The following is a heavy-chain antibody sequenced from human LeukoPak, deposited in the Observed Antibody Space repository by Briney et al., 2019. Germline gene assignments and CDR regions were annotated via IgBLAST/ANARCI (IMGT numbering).Heavy chain of an antibody. Sequence: GRSLRLSCAASGFTFDDYAMHWVRQAPGKGLEWVSGISWNSGSIGYADSVKGRFTISRDNAKNSLYLQMNSLRAEDTALYYCAKDGVKWLVNGINWFDPWGQGTLVTVSS. CDR1: GFTFDDYA. CDR3: AKDGVKWLVNGINWFDP. J-gene: IGHJ5*02. V-gene: IGHV3-9*01. CDR2: ISWNSGSI. D-gene: IGHD6-19*01.